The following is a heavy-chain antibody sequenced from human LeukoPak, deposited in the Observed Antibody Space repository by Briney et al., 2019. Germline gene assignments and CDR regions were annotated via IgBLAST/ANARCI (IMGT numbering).Heavy chain of an antibody. CDR2: INSDGSST. V-gene: IGHV3-74*01. D-gene: IGHD1-26*01. J-gene: IGHJ4*02. CDR1: GFTFSSYC. CDR3: ARGFFGGRYYY. Sequence: PGGSLRLSCAASGFTFSSYCMHWVRQAPGKGLVWVSRINSDGSSTSYADSVKGRFTISRDTDKNTLYLQMNSLRAEDTAVYHCARGFFGGRYYYWGEGALVTVSS.